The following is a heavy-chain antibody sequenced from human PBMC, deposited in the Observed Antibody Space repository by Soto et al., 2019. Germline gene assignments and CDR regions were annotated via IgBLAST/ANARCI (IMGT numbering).Heavy chain of an antibody. J-gene: IGHJ6*02. CDR2: IYHSGST. CDR1: GGSISSSNW. D-gene: IGHD6-6*01. CDR3: ARDVAPIFSIAARLGYYYYGMDV. V-gene: IGHV4-4*02. Sequence: SETLSLTCAVSGGSISSSNWWSWVRQPPGKGLEWIGEIYHSGSTNYNPSLKSRVTISVDKSKNQFSLKLGSVTAADTAVYYCARDVAPIFSIAARLGYYYYGMDVWGQGTTVTVSS.